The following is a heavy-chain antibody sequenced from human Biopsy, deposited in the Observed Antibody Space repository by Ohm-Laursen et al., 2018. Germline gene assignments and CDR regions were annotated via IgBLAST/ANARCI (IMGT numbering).Heavy chain of an antibody. D-gene: IGHD5-12*01. CDR3: ARVAGGYAYYYGMDV. CDR2: IYYDGIT. Sequence: GTLYLTCAVSGYSVTNDYYWGWIRQPPGKGLERIGNIYYDGITYYNTSLKSRVAMSVDTSKDQFSLRLTSVTAADTAVYYCARVAGGYAYYYGMDVWGQGTTVIVSS. J-gene: IGHJ6*02. CDR1: GYSVTNDYY. V-gene: IGHV4-38-2*01.